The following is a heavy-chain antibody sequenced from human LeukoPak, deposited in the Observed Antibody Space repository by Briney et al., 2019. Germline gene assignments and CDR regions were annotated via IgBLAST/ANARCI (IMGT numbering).Heavy chain of an antibody. CDR1: GDSISSYY. D-gene: IGHD3-22*01. J-gene: IGHJ4*02. V-gene: IGHV4-59*01. CDR3: ARVTGYMIEDYFDY. Sequence: SETLSLTCTVSGDSISSYYWSWIRQPPGTGLEWIGYIYYSGGTNYNPSLKSRVTISVETSKNQFSLKLSSVTAADTAVYYCARVTGYMIEDYFDYWGQGTLVTVSS. CDR2: IYYSGGT.